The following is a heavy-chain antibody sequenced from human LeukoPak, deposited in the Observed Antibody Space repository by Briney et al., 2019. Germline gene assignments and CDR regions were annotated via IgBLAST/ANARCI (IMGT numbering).Heavy chain of an antibody. CDR1: GFTFSSYW. Sequence: GGSLRLSCGASGFTFSSYWMSWVRQAPGKGLEWVANIKQDGSEKNYVDSVKGRFTISRDNAENSLYLQMNSLRAEDTAVYYCARDVSNFWSGHGGPNYFGYWGQGTLVTVSS. D-gene: IGHD3-3*01. CDR3: ARDVSNFWSGHGGPNYFGY. J-gene: IGHJ4*02. CDR2: IKQDGSEK. V-gene: IGHV3-7*05.